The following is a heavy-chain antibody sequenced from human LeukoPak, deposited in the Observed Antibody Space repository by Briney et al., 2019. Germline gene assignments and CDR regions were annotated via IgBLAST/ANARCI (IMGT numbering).Heavy chain of an antibody. J-gene: IGHJ5*02. Sequence: GASVKVSCKASGGTFSSYAISWVRQAPGQGLEWMGGIIPIFGTANYAQKFQGRVTITADESTSTAYMELSSLRSEDTAVYYCARDFIQLWTNNWFDPWGQGTLVTVSS. V-gene: IGHV1-69*13. CDR1: GGTFSSYA. D-gene: IGHD5-18*01. CDR3: ARDFIQLWTNNWFDP. CDR2: IIPIFGTA.